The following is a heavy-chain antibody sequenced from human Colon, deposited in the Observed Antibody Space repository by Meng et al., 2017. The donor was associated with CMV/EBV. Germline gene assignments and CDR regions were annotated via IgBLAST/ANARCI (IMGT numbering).Heavy chain of an antibody. J-gene: IGHJ5*01. CDR3: ARDQGEIATSVQAYWVGP. CDR2: YIPMLGIA. Sequence: TSTTYTISWLRQAPGQGLEWVGRYIPMLGIANYAQNFQGRVTLTADKSSGTAFMEVTGLRHEDTAVYYCARDQGEIATSVQAYWVGPWGQGTLVTVSS. V-gene: IGHV1-69*04. D-gene: IGHD2-21*01. CDR1: TSTTYT.